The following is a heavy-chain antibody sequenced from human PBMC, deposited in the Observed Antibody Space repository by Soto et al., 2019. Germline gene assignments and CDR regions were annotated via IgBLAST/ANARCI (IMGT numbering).Heavy chain of an antibody. CDR2: IDSAGDA. J-gene: IGHJ5*02. V-gene: IGHV3-13*01. CDR3: ARGGIWGVSWNWFDT. Sequence: EVQLVESGGGLVQPGGSLRLSCAASGFTFSSHDMHWVRQVTGKGLEWVSGIDSAGDAKYPASVKGRFTISRENAKDSLPLQMNSLRAGDTAVYYCARGGIWGVSWNWFDTWGQGTLVTVSS. D-gene: IGHD3-10*01. CDR1: GFTFSSHD.